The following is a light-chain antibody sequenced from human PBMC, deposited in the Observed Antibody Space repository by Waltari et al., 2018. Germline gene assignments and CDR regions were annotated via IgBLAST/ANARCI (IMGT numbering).Light chain of an antibody. CDR2: EVS. Sequence: QSALTQPASVSGSPGQSITISCTGTSSDVGGYNYVYWYQQHPAKAPKLMIYEVSNRPSGVSNRFSGSKSGNTASLTISGLQAEDEADYYCSSYTSSIDNYVFGTGTKVTVL. J-gene: IGLJ1*01. CDR1: SSDVGGYNY. CDR3: SSYTSSIDNYV. V-gene: IGLV2-14*01.